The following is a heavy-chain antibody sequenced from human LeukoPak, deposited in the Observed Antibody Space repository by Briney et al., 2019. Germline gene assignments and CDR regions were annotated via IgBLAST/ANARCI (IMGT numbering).Heavy chain of an antibody. V-gene: IGHV4-59*01. J-gene: IGHJ4*02. Sequence: SETLSLTCTVSGGSISSYYWSWIRQPPGKGLEWIGYIYYSGSTNYKSSLKSRVTISVDTSKNQFSLKLSSVTAADTAVYYCAGGSRMRNSPFDYWGQGTLVTVSS. CDR2: IYYSGST. CDR1: GGSISSYY. CDR3: AGGSRMRNSPFDY.